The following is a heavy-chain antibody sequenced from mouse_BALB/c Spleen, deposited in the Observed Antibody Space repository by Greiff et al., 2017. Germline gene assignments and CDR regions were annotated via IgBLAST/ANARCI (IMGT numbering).Heavy chain of an antibody. CDR3: TRDLGDYRYDEAWFAY. J-gene: IGHJ3*01. D-gene: IGHD2-14*01. Sequence: EVHLVESGGGLVKPGGSLKLSCAASGFTFSSYTMSWVRQTPEKRLEWVATISSGGSYTYYPDSVKGRFTISRDNAKNTLYLQMSSLKSEDTAMYYCTRDLGDYRYDEAWFAYWGQGTLVTVSA. CDR1: GFTFSSYT. V-gene: IGHV5-6-4*01. CDR2: ISSGGSYT.